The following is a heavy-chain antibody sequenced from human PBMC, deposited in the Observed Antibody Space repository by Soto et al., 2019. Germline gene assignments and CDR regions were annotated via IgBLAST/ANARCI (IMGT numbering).Heavy chain of an antibody. V-gene: IGHV1-2*02. J-gene: IGHJ6*02. CDR1: GYTFTGYY. CDR3: ARGGIAVAGPTAAAYYYDGRDV. D-gene: IGHD6-19*01. Sequence: QVQLVQSGAEVKKPGASVKVSCKASGYTFTGYYMHWVRQAPGQGLEWMGWINPNSGGTNYAQKLQGGGTMTRDTSISTAYRELSRRRSDDTAVDYGARGGIAVAGPTAAAYYYDGRDVWGQGTTATVSS. CDR2: INPNSGGT.